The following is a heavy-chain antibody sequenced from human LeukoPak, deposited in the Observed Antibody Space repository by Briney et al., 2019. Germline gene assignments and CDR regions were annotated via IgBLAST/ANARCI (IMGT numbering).Heavy chain of an antibody. J-gene: IGHJ4*02. V-gene: IGHV3-23*01. CDR2: ISGSGGST. Sequence: QPGGSLRLSCAASGFTFSSYAMSWVRQAPGKGLEWVSAISGSGGSTYYADSVKGRFTISRDNSKNTLYLQMNSLRAEDTAVYYCAKDGSYDYVWGSYRSLYYFDYWGQGTLVTVSS. CDR1: GFTFSSYA. CDR3: AKDGSYDYVWGSYRSLYYFDY. D-gene: IGHD3-16*02.